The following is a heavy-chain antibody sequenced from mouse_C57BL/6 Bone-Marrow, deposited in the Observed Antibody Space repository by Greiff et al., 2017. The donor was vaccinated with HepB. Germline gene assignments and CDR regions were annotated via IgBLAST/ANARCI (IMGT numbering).Heavy chain of an antibody. Sequence: QVQLQESGAELVKPGASVKLSCKASGYTFTSYWMHWVKQRPGQGLEWIGMIHPNSGSTNYNEKFKSKATLTVDKSSSTAYMQLSSLTSEDSAVYYCARGYYGSRRAMDYWGQGTSVTVSS. D-gene: IGHD1-1*01. CDR2: IHPNSGST. CDR1: GYTFTSYW. V-gene: IGHV1-64*01. J-gene: IGHJ4*01. CDR3: ARGYYGSRRAMDY.